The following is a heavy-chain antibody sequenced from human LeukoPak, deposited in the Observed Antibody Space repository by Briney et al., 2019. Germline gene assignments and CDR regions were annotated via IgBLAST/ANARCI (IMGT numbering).Heavy chain of an antibody. CDR3: ARGRDDYGDYDLEGNWFDP. CDR1: GFIFSTYW. Sequence: PGGSLRLSCAASGFIFSTYWMDWVRQAPGKGLEWVSYISSSSSYTNYADSVKGRFTISRDNAKNSLYLQMNSLRAEDTAVYYCARGRDDYGDYDLEGNWFDPWGQGTLVTVPS. CDR2: ISSSSSYT. J-gene: IGHJ5*02. D-gene: IGHD4-17*01. V-gene: IGHV3-11*06.